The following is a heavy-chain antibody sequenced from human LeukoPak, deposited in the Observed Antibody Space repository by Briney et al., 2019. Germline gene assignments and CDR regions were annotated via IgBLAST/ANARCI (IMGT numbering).Heavy chain of an antibody. CDR3: ASWSSWTYYFDY. D-gene: IGHD6-13*01. Sequence: SETLSLTCTVSGYSISSGYYWGWIRQPPGKGLEWIGTIYHSGSAYYNPSLKSRVTISVDTSKNQFSLKLSSVTAADTAVYYCASWSSWTYYFDYWGQGTLVTVSS. V-gene: IGHV4-38-2*02. CDR2: IYHSGSA. CDR1: GYSISSGYY. J-gene: IGHJ4*02.